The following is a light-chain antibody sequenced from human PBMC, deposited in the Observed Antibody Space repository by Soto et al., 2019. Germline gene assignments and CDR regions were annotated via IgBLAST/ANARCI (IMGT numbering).Light chain of an antibody. V-gene: IGKV3-15*01. CDR2: GAS. Sequence: IMMTQSPVTLSVSPGERATLSCRASPSVNSNLAWYQQKPGQAPRLLIYGASTRATGIPASFIGNGSGTEFTLTASSLQPEDFAVYYCQQYNKWPFTLGPGTKVD. CDR1: PSVNSN. J-gene: IGKJ3*01. CDR3: QQYNKWPFT.